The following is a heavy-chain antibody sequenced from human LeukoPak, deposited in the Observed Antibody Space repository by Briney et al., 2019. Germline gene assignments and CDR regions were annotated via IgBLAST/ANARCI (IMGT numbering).Heavy chain of an antibody. CDR3: ARGDCSGANCYFDF. D-gene: IGHD2-15*01. CDR2: IDPKSGGP. CDR1: GYTFIAYY. Sequence: ASVKVSCKASGYTFIAYYIHWVRQAPGQGLEWMGWIDPKSGGPNYAQKFRGRVTMTSDTSINTAYMELSRLRSDDTAMYYCARGDCSGANCYFDFWGQGTLVTVSS. V-gene: IGHV1-2*02. J-gene: IGHJ4*02.